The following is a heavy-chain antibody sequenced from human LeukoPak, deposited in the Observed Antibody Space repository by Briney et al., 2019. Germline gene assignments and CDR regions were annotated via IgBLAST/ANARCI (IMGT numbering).Heavy chain of an antibody. J-gene: IGHJ5*02. V-gene: IGHV4-34*01. CDR2: INHSGST. CDR3: ARGGDIVVVPAAPRGYNWFDP. CDR1: GGSFSGYY. D-gene: IGHD2-2*01. Sequence: SETLSLTCAVYGGSFSGYYWSWIRQPPGKGLEWIGEINHSGSTNYNPSLKSRVTISVDTSKNQFSLKLSSVTAADTAVYYCARGGDIVVVPAAPRGYNWFDPWGQGTLVTVS.